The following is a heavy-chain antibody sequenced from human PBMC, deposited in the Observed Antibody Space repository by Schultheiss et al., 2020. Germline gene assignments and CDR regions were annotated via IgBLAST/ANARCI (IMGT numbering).Heavy chain of an antibody. CDR2: IYYSGST. D-gene: IGHD6-13*01. CDR3: ARECIAAAVGSNPRGYYYYGMDV. CDR1: GGSISSGDYY. J-gene: IGHJ6*04. Sequence: SETLSLTCTVSGGSISSGDYYWSWIRQPPGKGLEWIGYIYYSGSTYYNPSLKSRVTISVDTSKNQFSLKLSSVTAADTAVYYCARECIAAAVGSNPRGYYYYGMDVWGKGTTVNVCS. V-gene: IGHV4-30-4*01.